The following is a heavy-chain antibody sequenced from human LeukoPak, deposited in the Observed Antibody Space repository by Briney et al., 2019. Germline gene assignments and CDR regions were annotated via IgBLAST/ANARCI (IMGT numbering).Heavy chain of an antibody. CDR1: GGTFSSYA. J-gene: IGHJ6*02. V-gene: IGHV1-69*04. CDR3: ARHASYYYGMDV. CDR2: IIPILGIA. D-gene: IGHD2-8*01. Sequence: GASVKVSCKASGGTFSSYAISWVRQAPGQGLEWMGRIIPILGIANYAQKFQGRVTITADKSTSTAYMELSSLRSEDTAVYYCARHASYYYGMDVWGQGTTVTVSS.